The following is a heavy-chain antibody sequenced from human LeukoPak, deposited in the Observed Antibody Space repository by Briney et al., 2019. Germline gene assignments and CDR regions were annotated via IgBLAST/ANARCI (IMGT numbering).Heavy chain of an antibody. V-gene: IGHV3-23*01. Sequence: GGSLRPSCAASGFTFSSYAMSWVRQAPGKGLEWVSAISGSGGSTYYADSVKGRFTISRDNSKNTLYLQMNSLRAEDTAVYYCAKDLTVRGVNFDYWGQGTLVTVSS. J-gene: IGHJ4*02. CDR3: AKDLTVRGVNFDY. CDR2: ISGSGGST. D-gene: IGHD3-10*01. CDR1: GFTFSSYA.